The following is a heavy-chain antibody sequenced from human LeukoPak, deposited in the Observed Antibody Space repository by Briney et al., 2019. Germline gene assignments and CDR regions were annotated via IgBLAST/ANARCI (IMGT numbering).Heavy chain of an antibody. V-gene: IGHV3-23*01. Sequence: GGSLRLSCAASGFTFSSYAMSWVRQAPGKGLDWVSAISGSGGTTYYADSVKGRFTISRDNPKNTLYLQMNSLGAEDTAVFYCAKGGLAARNWFDPWGQGTLVIVSS. J-gene: IGHJ5*02. CDR3: AKGGLAARNWFDP. CDR2: ISGSGGTT. CDR1: GFTFSSYA. D-gene: IGHD6-6*01.